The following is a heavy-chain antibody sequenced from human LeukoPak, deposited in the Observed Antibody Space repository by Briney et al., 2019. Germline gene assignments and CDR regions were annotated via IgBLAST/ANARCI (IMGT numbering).Heavy chain of an antibody. CDR1: GYSFTSYW. Sequence: GESLKISCKGSGYSFTSYWIGWVRQMPGKGLEWMGTIYPGDSDTRYSPSFQGQVTISADKSISTAYLQWSSLKASDTAMYYCAGTYYYDSSGFTRGAFDIWGQGTMVTVSS. CDR3: AGTYYYDSSGFTRGAFDI. CDR2: IYPGDSDT. V-gene: IGHV5-51*01. D-gene: IGHD3-22*01. J-gene: IGHJ3*02.